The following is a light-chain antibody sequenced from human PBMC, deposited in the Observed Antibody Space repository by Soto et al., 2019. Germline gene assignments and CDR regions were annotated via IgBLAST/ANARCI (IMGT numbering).Light chain of an antibody. CDR3: QQYSIRRT. J-gene: IGKJ1*01. CDR2: GAS. V-gene: IGKV3-15*01. CDR1: QSVTSN. Sequence: TQSPGTLSLSPGETATLSWRASQSVTSNYLSWYQQKAGQAPRLLIYGASTRATGIPARLSGSGSGTEFTLTISSLKSEDFAVYYCQQYSIRRTFGHGTKVDI.